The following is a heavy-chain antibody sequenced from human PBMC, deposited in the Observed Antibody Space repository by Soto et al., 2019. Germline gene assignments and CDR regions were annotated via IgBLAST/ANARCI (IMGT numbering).Heavy chain of an antibody. CDR1: GFMFSDYY. CDR3: ARGVRSSLTAIGGFDP. CDR2: ISSSGNTI. V-gene: IGHV3-11*01. D-gene: IGHD2-21*02. Sequence: QVQLVESGGGLVQPGGSLRLSCAVSGFMFSDYYMAWIRQAPGKGLEWISYISSSGNTIYYADSVKGRFIVSRDNANSTLHLQMNSLRADDTSLYYCARGVRSSLTAIGGFDPWGQGTLVTVSS. J-gene: IGHJ5*02.